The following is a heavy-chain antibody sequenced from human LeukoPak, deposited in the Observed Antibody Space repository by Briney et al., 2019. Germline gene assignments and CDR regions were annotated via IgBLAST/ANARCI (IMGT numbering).Heavy chain of an antibody. CDR3: AREMEGQIDY. CDR2: IYYSGST. CDR1: GGSISSSSYY. V-gene: IGHV4-39*07. J-gene: IGHJ4*02. Sequence: SETLSLTCTVSGGSISSSSYYWGWIRQPPGKGLEWIGSIYYSGSTYYNPFLKSRVTISVDTSKNQFSLKLSSVTAADTAVYYCAREMEGQIDYWGQGTLVTVSS. D-gene: IGHD2-8*01.